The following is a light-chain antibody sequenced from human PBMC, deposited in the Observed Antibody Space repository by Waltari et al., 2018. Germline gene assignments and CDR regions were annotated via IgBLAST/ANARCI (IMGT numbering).Light chain of an antibody. CDR2: EVS. CDR1: SSDVGGYNY. Sequence: QSALTQPASVSGSPGQSITISCTGTSSDVGGYNYVSWYQHHPGKAPKLMIYEVSNRPSGVSNRFSGSKSGNTASLTISGLQAEDEAHYYCSSYRSNRDVVFGGGTKLSVL. CDR3: SSYRSNRDVV. J-gene: IGLJ2*01. V-gene: IGLV2-14*01.